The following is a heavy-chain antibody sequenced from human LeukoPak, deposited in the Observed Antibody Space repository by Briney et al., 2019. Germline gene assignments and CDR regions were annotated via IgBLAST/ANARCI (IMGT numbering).Heavy chain of an antibody. CDR2: ISAYNGNT. CDR1: GYTFTSYG. J-gene: IGHJ4*02. Sequence: ASVKVSCKASGYTFTSYGISWVQQAPGQGLEWMGWISAYNGNTNYAQKLQGRVTMTTDTSTSTAYMELRSLRSDDTAVYYCARPRYYYDSSGYYPYYFDYWGQGTLVTVSS. CDR3: ARPRYYYDSSGYYPYYFDY. V-gene: IGHV1-18*01. D-gene: IGHD3-22*01.